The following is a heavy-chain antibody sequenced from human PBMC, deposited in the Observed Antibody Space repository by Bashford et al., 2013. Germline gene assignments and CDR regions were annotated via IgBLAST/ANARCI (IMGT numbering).Heavy chain of an antibody. J-gene: IGHJ4*02. D-gene: IGHD6-13*01. Sequence: SETLSLTCSFSGVSISGSNYYCDWIRQPPGKGLEWIGNISNSGNTNYNPSLKSRLTISVDTSKNQFSLRLRSVTAADTAVYYCARDSRAAAGGTWLDFWGPGTLVTVSS. CDR3: ARDSRAAAGGTWLDF. CDR1: GVSISGSNYY. CDR2: ISNSGNT. V-gene: IGHV4-39*07.